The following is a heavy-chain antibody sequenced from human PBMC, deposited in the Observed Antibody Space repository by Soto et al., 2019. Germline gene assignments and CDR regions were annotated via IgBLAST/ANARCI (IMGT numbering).Heavy chain of an antibody. Sequence: ASVKVSCKASGYTFTSYAMHWVRQAPGQRLEWMGWINAGNSNTKYSQKFQGRVTTTKNTSASTAYMELSSLRSEDTAVYYCARGPLRNWFDPWGQGTLVTVSS. CDR1: GYTFTSYA. CDR3: ARGPLRNWFDP. V-gene: IGHV1-3*01. CDR2: INAGNSNT. J-gene: IGHJ5*02.